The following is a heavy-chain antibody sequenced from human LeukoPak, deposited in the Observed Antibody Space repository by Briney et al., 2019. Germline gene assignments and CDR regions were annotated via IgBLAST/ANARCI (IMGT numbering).Heavy chain of an antibody. Sequence: GGSLRLSCAASGFTFSSYAMSWVRQALGKGLEWVSPVRGSGSDTYYADSVKGRFTISRDNSQNTLYLQMNSLRPEDTAVYYCARDLHYYGSGRYYETGPFDYWGQGTLVTVSS. CDR2: VRGSGSDT. CDR1: GFTFSSYA. V-gene: IGHV3-23*01. D-gene: IGHD3-10*01. J-gene: IGHJ4*02. CDR3: ARDLHYYGSGRYYETGPFDY.